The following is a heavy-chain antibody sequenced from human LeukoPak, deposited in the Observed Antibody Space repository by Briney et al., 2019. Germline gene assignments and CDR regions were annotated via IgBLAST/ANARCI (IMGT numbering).Heavy chain of an antibody. CDR1: GYTFTGYY. Sequence: GASVKVSCKTSGYTFTGYYIHWVRQAPGQGLEWMGWINPSSGGTYYAQKFQGRVTMTRDTSITTAYMELSSLRSDDTAIYYCARSPIGLGFFDYWGQGTLVTVSS. CDR3: ARSPIGLGFFDY. J-gene: IGHJ4*02. CDR2: INPSSGGT. V-gene: IGHV1-2*02. D-gene: IGHD1-26*01.